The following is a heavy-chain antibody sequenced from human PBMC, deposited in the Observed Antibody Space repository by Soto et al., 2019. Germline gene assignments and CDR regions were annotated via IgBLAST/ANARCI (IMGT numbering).Heavy chain of an antibody. CDR1: GYSISSSNW. D-gene: IGHD5-12*01. J-gene: IGHJ6*02. V-gene: IGHV4-28*01. Sequence: PSETLSLTCAVSGYSISSSNWWGWIRQPPGKGLEWIGYIYYSGTTYYNPSLKSRVTMSVDTSKNQFTLKLSSVTAAVTAVYYCVKMGRGYDWGRSGYYYYGMDVWGQGTTVTVSS. CDR2: IYYSGTT. CDR3: VKMGRGYDWGRSGYYYYGMDV.